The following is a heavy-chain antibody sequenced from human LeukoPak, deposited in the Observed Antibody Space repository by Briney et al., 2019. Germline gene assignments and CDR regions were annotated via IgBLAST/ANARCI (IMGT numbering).Heavy chain of an antibody. D-gene: IGHD6-13*01. V-gene: IGHV4-31*03. Sequence: SETLSLTCTVSGGSTSSGGYSWSWIRQHPGKGLEWIGYIYYSGSTYYNPSLKSRVTISVDTSKNQFSLKLSSVTAADTAVYYCARYSSSWRDFDYWGQGTLVTVSS. CDR3: ARYSSSWRDFDY. CDR2: IYYSGST. J-gene: IGHJ4*02. CDR1: GGSTSSGGYS.